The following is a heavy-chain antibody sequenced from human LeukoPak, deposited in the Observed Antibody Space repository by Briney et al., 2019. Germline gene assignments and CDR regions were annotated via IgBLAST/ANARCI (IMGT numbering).Heavy chain of an antibody. CDR1: GFTFDDYA. D-gene: IGHD6-13*01. V-gene: IGHV3-9*01. Sequence: GRSLRLSCAASGFTFDDYAMHWVRQAPGQGLEWVSGISWNSGSIGYADSVKGRFTISRDNAKNSLYLQMNSLRAEVTVLYYCAKEGTSSSWLDCWSQGSLVTVSS. J-gene: IGHJ4*02. CDR2: ISWNSGSI. CDR3: AKEGTSSSWLDC.